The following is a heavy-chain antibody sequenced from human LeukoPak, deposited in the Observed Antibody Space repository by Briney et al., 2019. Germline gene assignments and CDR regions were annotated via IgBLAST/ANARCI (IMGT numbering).Heavy chain of an antibody. J-gene: IGHJ5*02. CDR1: GFTFSSYG. CDR3: AKDSGVVNHNWFDP. D-gene: IGHD4-23*01. CDR2: IRYDGSNK. V-gene: IGHV3-30*02. Sequence: GGSLRLSSAASGFTFSSYGMHWVRRAPGKGLEWVAFIRYDGSNKYYADSVKGRFTISRDNSKNTLYLQMNSPRAEDTAVYYCAKDSGVVNHNWFDPWGQGTLVTVSS.